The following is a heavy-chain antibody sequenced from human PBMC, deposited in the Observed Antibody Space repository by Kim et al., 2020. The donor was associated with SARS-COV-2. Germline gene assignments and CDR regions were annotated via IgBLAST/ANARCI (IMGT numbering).Heavy chain of an antibody. Sequence: GGSLRLSCAASGFTFSSYGMHWVRQAPGKGLEWVAVIWYDGSNKYYADSVKGRFTISRDNSKNTLYLQMNSLRAEDTAVYYCAREGNEYYDILSGYEYYYGMDVWGQGTTVTVSS. D-gene: IGHD3-9*01. J-gene: IGHJ6*02. CDR3: AREGNEYYDILSGYEYYYGMDV. CDR1: GFTFSSYG. V-gene: IGHV3-33*01. CDR2: IWYDGSNK.